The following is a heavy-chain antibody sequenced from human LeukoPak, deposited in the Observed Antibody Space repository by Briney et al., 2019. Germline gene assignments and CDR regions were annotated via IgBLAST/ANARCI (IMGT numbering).Heavy chain of an antibody. CDR1: GFTFSSYG. D-gene: IGHD6-13*01. Sequence: PGGSLRLSCAASGFTFSSYGMHWVRQAPGKGLEWVAFIRYDGSNKYYADSVKGRFTISRDNSKNTLYLQMNSLRAEDTAVYYCARSHIAAEEYFQHWGQGTLVTVSS. CDR2: IRYDGSNK. CDR3: ARSHIAAEEYFQH. V-gene: IGHV3-30*02. J-gene: IGHJ1*01.